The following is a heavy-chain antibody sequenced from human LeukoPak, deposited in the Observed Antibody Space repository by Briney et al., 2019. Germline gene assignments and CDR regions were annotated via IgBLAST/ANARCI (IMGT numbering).Heavy chain of an antibody. Sequence: SETLSLTCTVSGRSISTYYWSWIRQPPGKGLEWIGYIYYTGSTSYNPSLKSRVTMSLDASKNQFSLELNSVTPADTAVYYCARGGNYWPQWWFDPWGRGTLVSVSS. CDR3: ARGGNYWPQWWFDP. J-gene: IGHJ5*02. V-gene: IGHV4-59*01. CDR2: IYYTGST. D-gene: IGHD1-26*01. CDR1: GRSISTYY.